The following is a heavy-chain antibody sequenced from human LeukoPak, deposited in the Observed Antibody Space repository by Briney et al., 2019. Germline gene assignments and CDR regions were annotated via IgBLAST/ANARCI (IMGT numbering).Heavy chain of an antibody. D-gene: IGHD4-17*01. CDR1: GGSFSSYY. J-gene: IGHJ4*02. V-gene: IGHV4-59*01. Sequence: SETLSLTCTVSGGSFSSYYWSWIRQPPGKGLEWIGYIFYSGSTNYNPSLKSRVTISVDTSKNQFSLKLTSVTAADTAVYYCARAAGATVTTRYFDYWGQGTPVTVSS. CDR3: ARAAGATVTTRYFDY. CDR2: IFYSGST.